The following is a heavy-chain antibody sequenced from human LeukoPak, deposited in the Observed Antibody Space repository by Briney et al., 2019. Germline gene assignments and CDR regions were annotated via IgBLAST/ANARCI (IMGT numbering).Heavy chain of an antibody. Sequence: GGSLRLSCSASGFTFSGFGMHWVRQAPGKGLEWVAVIWYDGSEEYYADSVKGRFTISRDNSKNTLYLQMNSLRAEDTAVYYCARAAAGDYWGQGTLVTVSS. D-gene: IGHD6-13*01. CDR3: ARAAAGDY. J-gene: IGHJ4*02. V-gene: IGHV3-33*01. CDR2: IWYDGSEE. CDR1: GFTFSGFG.